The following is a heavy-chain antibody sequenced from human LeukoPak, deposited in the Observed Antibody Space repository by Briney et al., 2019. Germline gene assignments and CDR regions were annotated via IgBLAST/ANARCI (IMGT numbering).Heavy chain of an antibody. J-gene: IGHJ4*02. V-gene: IGHV4-31*03. CDR2: IYYSGST. D-gene: IGHD3-9*01. CDR1: GGSISSGGYY. Sequence: SETLSLTCTVSGGSISSGGYYWSWIRQHPGKGLEWIGYIYYSGSTYYNPSLKSRVTISVDTSKNQFSLKLSSVTAADTAVYYCARGLTSYMTGYYFDYWGQGTLVTVSS. CDR3: ARGLTSYMTGYYFDY.